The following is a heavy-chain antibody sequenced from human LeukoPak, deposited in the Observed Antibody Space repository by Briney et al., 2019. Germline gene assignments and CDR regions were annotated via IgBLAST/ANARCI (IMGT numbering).Heavy chain of an antibody. D-gene: IGHD3-9*01. Sequence: ASVKVSCKASGYTFTNYGINWVRQAPGQGLEWMGWISGYNGNTNYAQKLQGRVTMTTDTSTSTAYMELRSLRFDDTAIYYCAKDWHILTGRNCFDPWGQGTLVTVSS. V-gene: IGHV1-18*01. J-gene: IGHJ5*02. CDR2: ISGYNGNT. CDR1: GYTFTNYG. CDR3: AKDWHILTGRNCFDP.